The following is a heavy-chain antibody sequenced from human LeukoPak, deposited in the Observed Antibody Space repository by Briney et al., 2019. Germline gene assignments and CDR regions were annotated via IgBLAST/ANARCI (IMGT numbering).Heavy chain of an antibody. D-gene: IGHD3-10*01. J-gene: IGHJ4*02. V-gene: IGHV3-30*03. Sequence: GGSLRLSCAASGFTFSNYGMHWVRRAPGKGLEWVAVISYDGSDKYYADSVKGRFTISRDISQNTLYLQMSSLRAEDTAIYYCARGGSGRALVNFWGQGTLVTVSS. CDR3: ARGGSGRALVNF. CDR1: GFTFSNYG. CDR2: ISYDGSDK.